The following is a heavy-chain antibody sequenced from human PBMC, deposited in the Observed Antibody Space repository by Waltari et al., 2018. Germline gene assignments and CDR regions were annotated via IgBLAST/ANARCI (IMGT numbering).Heavy chain of an antibody. CDR2: INQDGSEK. V-gene: IGHV3-7*01. CDR3: SRSLDD. J-gene: IGHJ4*02. Sequence: EVHLVESGGGLVQPGGSLRLSCAASGFTFSKHWMDWVRQAPGKGLEWVANINQDGSEKYYVVSVRGRVTISRDNAKNSLSLQINSLRAEDTGIYYCSRSLDDWGQGTLVTVSS. CDR1: GFTFSKHW.